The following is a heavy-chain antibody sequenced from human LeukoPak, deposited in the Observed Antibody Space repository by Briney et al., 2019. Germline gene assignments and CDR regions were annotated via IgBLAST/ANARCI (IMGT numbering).Heavy chain of an antibody. CDR1: GGSISSSNW. CDR2: IYHSGST. Sequence: SGTLSLTCAVSGGSISSSNWWSWVRQPPGKGLEWIGEIYHSGSTNYNPSLKSRVTISVDKSKNQFSLKLSSVTAADTAVYYCARGGVPNMARIAARPVYFDYWGQGTLVTVSS. V-gene: IGHV4-4*02. CDR3: ARGGVPNMARIAARPVYFDY. J-gene: IGHJ4*02. D-gene: IGHD6-6*01.